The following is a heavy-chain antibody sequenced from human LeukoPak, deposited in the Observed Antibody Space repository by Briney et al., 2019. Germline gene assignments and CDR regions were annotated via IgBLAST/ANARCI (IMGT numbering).Heavy chain of an antibody. Sequence: GGSLRLSCAASGFTFSTYWMHWVRQAPGKGLVWVSRIKGDGSSTSYADSVKGRFTISRDNDKNTLYLQMSSLRGEDTAVYYCVGDPDYGGYSRFDYWGQGTLVTVSS. V-gene: IGHV3-74*01. CDR1: GFTFSTYW. J-gene: IGHJ4*02. CDR2: IKGDGSST. CDR3: VGDPDYGGYSRFDY. D-gene: IGHD4-23*01.